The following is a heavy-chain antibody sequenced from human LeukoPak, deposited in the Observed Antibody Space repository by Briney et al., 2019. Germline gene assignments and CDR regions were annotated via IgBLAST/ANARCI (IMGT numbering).Heavy chain of an antibody. CDR1: GFTFSDYY. Sequence: GGSLRLSCAASGFTFSDYYMTWVRQAPGKGLEWVSIIGGVSESFYYADSVKGRFTVSRDNSKDTLYLQINNLRDEDTAVYYCARKWLGDPYGMDVWGQGTTVSVSS. J-gene: IGHJ6*02. D-gene: IGHD3-10*01. V-gene: IGHV3-23*01. CDR3: ARKWLGDPYGMDV. CDR2: IGGVSESF.